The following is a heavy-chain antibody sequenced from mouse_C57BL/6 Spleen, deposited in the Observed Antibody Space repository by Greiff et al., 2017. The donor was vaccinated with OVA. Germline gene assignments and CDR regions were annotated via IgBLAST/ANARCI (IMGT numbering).Heavy chain of an antibody. Sequence: EVQGVESGGGLVKPGGSLKLSCAASGFTFSSYTMSWVRQTPEKRLEWVATISGGGGNTYYPDSVKGRFTISRDNAKNTLYLQMSSLRSEDTALYYCARHEGLRPFAYWGQGTLVTVSA. CDR1: GFTFSSYT. J-gene: IGHJ3*01. V-gene: IGHV5-9*01. CDR2: ISGGGGNT. CDR3: ARHEGLRPFAY. D-gene: IGHD2-4*01.